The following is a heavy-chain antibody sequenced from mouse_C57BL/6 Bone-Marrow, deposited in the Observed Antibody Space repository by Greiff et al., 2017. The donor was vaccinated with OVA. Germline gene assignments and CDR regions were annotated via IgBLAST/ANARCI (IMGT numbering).Heavy chain of an antibody. CDR2: ISSGGSYT. J-gene: IGHJ4*01. CDR1: GFTFSSYG. CDR3: ARQSNYGEYAMDY. D-gene: IGHD2-5*01. V-gene: IGHV5-6*02. Sequence: DVMLVESGGDLVKPGGSLKLSCAASGFTFSSYGMSWVRQTPDKRLEWVATISSGGSYTYYPDSVKGRFTISRDNAKNTLYLQMSSLKSEDTAMYYCARQSNYGEYAMDYWGQGTSVTVSS.